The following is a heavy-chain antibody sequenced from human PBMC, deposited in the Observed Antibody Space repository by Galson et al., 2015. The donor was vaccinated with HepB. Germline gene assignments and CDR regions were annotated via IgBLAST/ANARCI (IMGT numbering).Heavy chain of an antibody. J-gene: IGHJ4*02. Sequence: SLRLSCAASGFTFSTYAMSRVRQAPGKGLEWVSGISGSGRGTYYADSVKGRFTISRDNSKNTLYLQMSSLRAEDTAVYYCAKRLELTTHFDYWGQGTLVTVSS. CDR1: GFTFSTYA. V-gene: IGHV3-23*01. D-gene: IGHD3-3*01. CDR2: ISGSGRGT. CDR3: AKRLELTTHFDY.